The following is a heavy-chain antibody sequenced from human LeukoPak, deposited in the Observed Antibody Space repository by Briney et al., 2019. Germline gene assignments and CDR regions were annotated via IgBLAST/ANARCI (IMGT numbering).Heavy chain of an antibody. V-gene: IGHV3-30*18. J-gene: IGHJ5*02. Sequence: GRSLRLSCAASGFTFSSYGMHWVRQAPGKGLEWVAVIEYDGSNKYYADSVKGRFTISRGNSKNTLYLQMNSLRAEDTAVYYCAKDYGGSGWSVNWFDPWGQGTLVTVSS. CDR3: AKDYGGSGWSVNWFDP. CDR1: GFTFSSYG. D-gene: IGHD6-19*01. CDR2: IEYDGSNK.